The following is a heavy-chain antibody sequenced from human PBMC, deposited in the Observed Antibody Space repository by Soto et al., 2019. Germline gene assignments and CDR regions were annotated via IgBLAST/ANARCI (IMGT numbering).Heavy chain of an antibody. V-gene: IGHV1-8*01. CDR3: ARGRSYGFPFDY. CDR1: GYTFTSYD. J-gene: IGHJ4*02. Sequence: ASVKVSCKASGYTFTSYDINWVRQATGQGLEWMGWMNPNSGNTGYAQKFKGRVTMTRNTSISTAYMELNSLRSEDTAVYYCARGRSYGFPFDYWGQGTPVTVSS. CDR2: MNPNSGNT. D-gene: IGHD5-18*01.